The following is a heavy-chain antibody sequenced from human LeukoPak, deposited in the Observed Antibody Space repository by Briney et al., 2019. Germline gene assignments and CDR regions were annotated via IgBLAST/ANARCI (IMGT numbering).Heavy chain of an antibody. D-gene: IGHD5-18*01. V-gene: IGHV3-21*01. CDR3: ARDHKYSYGFDY. CDR1: GFTFSSYS. J-gene: IGHJ4*02. Sequence: PGGSLRLSCAASGFTFSSYSMNWVRQAPGKGLEWVSSISSGSSYIYYADSVKGRFTISRDNAKNSLYLQMNSLRAEDTAVYYCARDHKYSYGFDYWGQGTLVTVSS. CDR2: ISSGSSYI.